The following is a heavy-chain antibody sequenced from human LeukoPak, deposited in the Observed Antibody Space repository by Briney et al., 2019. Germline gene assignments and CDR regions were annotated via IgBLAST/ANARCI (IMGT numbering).Heavy chain of an antibody. CDR1: GGSISSSSYY. Sequence: SETLSLTCTVSGGSISSSSYYWGWIRQPPGKGLEWIGSIYYSGSTYYNPSLKSRVTISVDTSKNQFSLRLSSVTAADTAVYYCARVKGYGDYNYYYMGVWGKGTTVTISS. D-gene: IGHD4-17*01. J-gene: IGHJ6*03. CDR3: ARVKGYGDYNYYYMGV. CDR2: IYYSGST. V-gene: IGHV4-39*07.